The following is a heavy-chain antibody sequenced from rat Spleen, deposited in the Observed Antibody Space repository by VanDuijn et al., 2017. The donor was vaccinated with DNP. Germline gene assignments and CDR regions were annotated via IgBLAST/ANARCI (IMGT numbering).Heavy chain of an antibody. CDR3: TREEPRVLYYFSNLFDY. CDR2: MWHDGDT. CDR1: GFSLTTYS. D-gene: IGHD1-2*01. V-gene: IGHV2-15*01. Sequence: QVQLKESGPGLVQPSETLSLTCTVSGFSLTTYSVSWVRQPSGTGPEWMGKMWHDGDTAYNSARKSRLSISRDTSKSQVFLKMNSLETEDTAIYFCTREEPRVLYYFSNLFDYWGQGVMVTVSS. J-gene: IGHJ2*01.